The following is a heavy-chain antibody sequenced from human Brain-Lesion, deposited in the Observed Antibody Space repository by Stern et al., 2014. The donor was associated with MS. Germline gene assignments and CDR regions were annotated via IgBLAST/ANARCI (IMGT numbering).Heavy chain of an antibody. J-gene: IGHJ4*02. D-gene: IGHD6-6*01. V-gene: IGHV5-51*01. CDR3: ARRGDSSSSGFDY. CDR1: GYRFTSNW. Sequence: VQLVESGAEVKKPGESLKISCKGSGYRFTSNWIGWVRQMPGKGLEWMGSIWPGDSDTRYSPSFQGQVPISADKSISTAYLQWSSLQASDTAMYYCARRGDSSSSGFDYWGQGTLVIVSS. CDR2: IWPGDSDT.